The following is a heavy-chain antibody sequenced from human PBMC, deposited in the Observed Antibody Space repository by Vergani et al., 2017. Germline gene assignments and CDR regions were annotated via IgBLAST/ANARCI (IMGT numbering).Heavy chain of an antibody. CDR2: IHYSENT. Sequence: QVQLQESGPGLVKPSETLSLTCSVSFDSIRNLYCNWILQPPGKGLEWIGSIHYSENTNYNPSLKTRVTISVDTSKNQFSLTLTSVTAADTAVYYCASDTHSGQRADRWGQGILVTVTS. CDR3: ASDTHSGQRADR. D-gene: IGHD6-19*01. CDR1: FDSIRNLY. J-gene: IGHJ5*02. V-gene: IGHV4-59*11.